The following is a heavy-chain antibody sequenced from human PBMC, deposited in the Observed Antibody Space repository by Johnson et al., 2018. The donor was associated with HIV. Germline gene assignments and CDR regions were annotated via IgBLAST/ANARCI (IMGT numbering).Heavy chain of an antibody. D-gene: IGHD6-13*01. CDR3: AREKLRYSRPSKHDAFDI. J-gene: IGHJ3*02. CDR1: GFTFSSYA. V-gene: IGHV3-30*14. CDR2: ISYDGNNK. Sequence: VQLVESGGGVVQPGRSLRLSCASSGFTFSSYAMHWVRQAPGKGLKWVAVISYDGNNKYYADSVKGRFTISRENAKNSLYLQMNSLRADDTAVYYCAREKLRYSRPSKHDAFDIWGQGTMVTVSS.